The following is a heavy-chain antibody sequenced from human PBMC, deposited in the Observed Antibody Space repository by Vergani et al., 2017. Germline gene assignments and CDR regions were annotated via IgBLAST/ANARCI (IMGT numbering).Heavy chain of an antibody. J-gene: IGHJ5*02. CDR2: IWYDGSNK. CDR1: GFTFSSYG. Sequence: QVQLVESGGGVVQPGRSLRLSCAASGFTFSSYGMHWVRQAPGKGLEWVAVIWYDGSNKYYADSVKGRFTISRDNSKNSLYLQMNSLRAEDTAVYYCARCGQLERLDVNWFDPWGQGTLVTVSS. V-gene: IGHV3-33*01. CDR3: ARCGQLERLDVNWFDP. D-gene: IGHD1-1*01.